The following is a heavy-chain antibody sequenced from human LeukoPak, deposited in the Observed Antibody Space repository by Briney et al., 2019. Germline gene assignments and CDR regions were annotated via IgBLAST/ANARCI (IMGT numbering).Heavy chain of an antibody. J-gene: IGHJ6*04. V-gene: IGHV1-18*04. CDR2: ISAYNGNT. CDR3: ASSLAAAGYYYGMDV. Sequence: GASVKVSCKASGYTFTSYGISWVRQAPGQGLEWMGWISAYNGNTNYAQNLQGRVTMTTDTSTSTAYMELRSLRSDDTAVYYCASSLAAAGYYYGMDVWGKGTTVTVSS. D-gene: IGHD6-13*01. CDR1: GYTFTSYG.